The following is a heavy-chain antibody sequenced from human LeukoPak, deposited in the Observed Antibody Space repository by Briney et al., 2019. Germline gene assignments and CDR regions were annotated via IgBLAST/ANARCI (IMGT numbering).Heavy chain of an antibody. V-gene: IGHV1-2*02. Sequence: ASVKVSCKASGYTFTGYYMHWVRQAPGQGLEWMGWINPNSGGTNYAQKFQGRVTMTRDTSISTAYMELSKLRSDDTAVYYCGRDGGSYCSSTSCYGDYYYGMDVWGQGTTVTVSS. D-gene: IGHD2-2*01. J-gene: IGHJ6*02. CDR1: GYTFTGYY. CDR3: GRDGGSYCSSTSCYGDYYYGMDV. CDR2: INPNSGGT.